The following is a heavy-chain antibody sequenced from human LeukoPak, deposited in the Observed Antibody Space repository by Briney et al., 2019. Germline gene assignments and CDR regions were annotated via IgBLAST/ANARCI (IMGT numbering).Heavy chain of an antibody. CDR2: ISYDGSNQ. V-gene: IGHV3-30*19. Sequence: GRCLRLSCAASGFTFSTYGMHWVREAPGKGLGWVAVISYDGSNQYYADSVKGRFTISRDNSKNTLYLQMNSLKGDDTAVYYCAKDSAFYYIDVWGKGTTVIISS. CDR1: GFTFSTYG. J-gene: IGHJ6*03. D-gene: IGHD3-10*01. CDR3: AKDSAFYYIDV.